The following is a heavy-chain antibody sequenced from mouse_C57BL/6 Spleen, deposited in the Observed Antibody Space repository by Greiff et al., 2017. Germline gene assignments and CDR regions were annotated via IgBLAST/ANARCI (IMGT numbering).Heavy chain of an antibody. Sequence: QVQLQQPGAELVKPGDSVKMSCKASGYTFTSSWITWVKQRPGQGLEWIGDIYPGSGSTNYNEKFKSKATLTVDTSSSTAYMQLSSLTSKDSAVYDCERSRPYYCDYWGQGTTLTGSS. V-gene: IGHV1-55*01. CDR3: ERSRPYYCDY. CDR1: GYTFTSSW. J-gene: IGHJ2*01. CDR2: IYPGSGST.